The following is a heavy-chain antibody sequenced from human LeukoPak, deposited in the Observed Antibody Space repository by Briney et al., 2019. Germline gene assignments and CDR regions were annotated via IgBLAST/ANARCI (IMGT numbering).Heavy chain of an antibody. Sequence: GGSLRLSCAASGFTFSSYNINWVRQAPGKGLEWVSYISSSSSTIYYVESVKGRFTISRDNARNSLYLQMNSLRAEDTAVYYCAIPPLSGTGSSRPLAGMDVWGQGTTVTVSS. D-gene: IGHD3-10*01. V-gene: IGHV3-48*04. J-gene: IGHJ6*02. CDR2: ISSSSSTI. CDR1: GFTFSSYN. CDR3: AIPPLSGTGSSRPLAGMDV.